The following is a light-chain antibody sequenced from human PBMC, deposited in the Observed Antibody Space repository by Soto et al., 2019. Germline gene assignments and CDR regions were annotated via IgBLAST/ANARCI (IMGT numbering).Light chain of an antibody. J-gene: IGKJ2*01. CDR3: QQSYSAPYT. V-gene: IGKV1-39*01. CDR1: QSISYF. CDR2: AAS. Sequence: DIQMTQSPSSLSASVGDRVTITCRASQSISYFLNWYRQKPGKAPELLIYAASKLQSGVPSRFSGSGSGTDFTVTISSLQREDYATYYCQQSYSAPYTFGQGTTVEIK.